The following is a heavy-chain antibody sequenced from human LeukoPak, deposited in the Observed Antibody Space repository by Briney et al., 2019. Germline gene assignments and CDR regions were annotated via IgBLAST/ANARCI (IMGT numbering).Heavy chain of an antibody. V-gene: IGHV4-4*07. CDR2: VYTSGST. Sequence: SETLSLTCTVSGGPISSYYWSWIRQPAGKGLEWIGRVYTSGSTKYNPYLKSRVTMSVDTSRNMLSLCLRSVTAADTAVYYCARELAVAGRGLDVWGQGTTVTVSS. J-gene: IGHJ6*02. CDR3: ARELAVAGRGLDV. CDR1: GGPISSYY. D-gene: IGHD6-19*01.